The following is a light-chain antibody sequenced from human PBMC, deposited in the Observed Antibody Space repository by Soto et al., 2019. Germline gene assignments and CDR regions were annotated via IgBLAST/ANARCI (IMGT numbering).Light chain of an antibody. CDR3: QQYNNWPPWT. Sequence: EIVMTQSPATLSVSPGERATLSCRASQSVSSNLAWYQQKPGQAPRLLIYGASTRATGIPARFSGSGSGTEFTLTISSLQSEDFAVYYCQQYNNWPPWTFGQGPKVDI. CDR2: GAS. V-gene: IGKV3-15*01. J-gene: IGKJ1*01. CDR1: QSVSSN.